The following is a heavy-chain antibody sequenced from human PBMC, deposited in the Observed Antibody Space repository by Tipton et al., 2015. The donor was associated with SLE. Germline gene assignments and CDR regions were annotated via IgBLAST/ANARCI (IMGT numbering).Heavy chain of an antibody. D-gene: IGHD2-8*01. CDR3: VRAPRSCSTGVCRFDY. CDR1: GGTFSSYA. V-gene: IGHV1-69*01. Sequence: QVQLVQSGAEVKKPGSSVKVSCKASGGTFSSYAISWVRQAPGQGLEWMGGIIPIFGSANYAQKFQGRVTITADESTSTAYMELSSLRYEDAAVYYCVRAPRSCSTGVCRFDYWGQGTLVTVSS. J-gene: IGHJ4*02. CDR2: IIPIFGSA.